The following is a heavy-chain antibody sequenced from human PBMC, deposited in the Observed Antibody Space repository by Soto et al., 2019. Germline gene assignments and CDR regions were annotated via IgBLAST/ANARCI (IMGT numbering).Heavy chain of an antibody. D-gene: IGHD3-10*01. J-gene: IGHJ4*02. CDR1: GGYIRGNY. Sequence: TSETLSHPSAVYGGYIRGNYWTWISQPPVKGLEWVAEINHSGTSNYNPSLKSRVAISVDTAMNQFSLTLNSVTAAYMALYFCARGSVPSRGVFGFWGEGTQVTVSS. CDR2: INHSGTS. CDR3: ARGSVPSRGVFGF. V-gene: IGHV4-34*01.